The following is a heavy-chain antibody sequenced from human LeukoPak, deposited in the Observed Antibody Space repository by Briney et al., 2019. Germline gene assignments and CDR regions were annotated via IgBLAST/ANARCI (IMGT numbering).Heavy chain of an antibody. CDR2: INPNSGGT. J-gene: IGHJ5*02. Sequence: ASVKVSCKASGYTFTGYYMHWVRQAPGQGLEWMGWINPNSGGTNYAQKLQGRVTMTTDTSTSTAYMELRSLRSDDTAVYYCARTHVVVVAATPNWFDPWGQGTLVTVSS. CDR1: GYTFTGYY. CDR3: ARTHVVVVAATPNWFDP. V-gene: IGHV1-2*02. D-gene: IGHD2-15*01.